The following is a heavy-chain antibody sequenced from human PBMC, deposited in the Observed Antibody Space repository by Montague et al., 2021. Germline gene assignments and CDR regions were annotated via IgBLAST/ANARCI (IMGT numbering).Heavy chain of an antibody. Sequence: CAISGDSASSNSAAWNWIRQSLSRGLEWLGRTYCRSKWYYDYAVSVKSRITIHPDTSKNQFSLQLNSVTPEDTAVYYCTRSITVVRGLLFGPWGQGTLVTVSS. CDR3: TRSITVVRGLLFGP. V-gene: IGHV6-1*01. CDR2: TYCRSKWYY. J-gene: IGHJ5*02. D-gene: IGHD3-10*01. CDR1: GDSASSNSAA.